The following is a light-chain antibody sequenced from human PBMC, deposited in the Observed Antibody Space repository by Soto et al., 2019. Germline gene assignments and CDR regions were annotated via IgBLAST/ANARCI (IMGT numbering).Light chain of an antibody. CDR3: QQYDSNMST. CDR2: KAS. V-gene: IGKV1-5*03. J-gene: IGKJ2*01. CDR1: QSVRRW. Sequence: DIKMTPSPSTLSASVGDRVTISCRASQSVRRWLAWDQQKPGKAPKLLIYKASSLESGVPSRFIGSGSAAEFTLTISSLHPDNCGTYFCQQYDSNMSTFGQGTKGDIK.